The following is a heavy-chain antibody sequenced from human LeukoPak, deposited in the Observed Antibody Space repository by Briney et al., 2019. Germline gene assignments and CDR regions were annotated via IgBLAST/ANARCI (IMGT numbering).Heavy chain of an antibody. J-gene: IGHJ4*02. Sequence: VASVKVSCKASGYTFTGYYIHWVRQAPGQGLEWMGRINPKSGGTNYAQKFQGRVTMTRDTSISTAYMELSRLRSDDTAEYYCALIVVAGTRFDYWGPGTLVTVSS. CDR1: GYTFTGYY. V-gene: IGHV1-2*06. CDR3: ALIVVAGTRFDY. CDR2: INPKSGGT. D-gene: IGHD6-19*01.